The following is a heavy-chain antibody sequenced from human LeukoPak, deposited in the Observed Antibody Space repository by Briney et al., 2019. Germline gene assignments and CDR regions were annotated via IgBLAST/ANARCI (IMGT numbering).Heavy chain of an antibody. CDR3: ARAAGYYDILTGNYGMDV. V-gene: IGHV4-59*12. J-gene: IGHJ6*02. D-gene: IGHD3-9*01. Sequence: PSETLSLTCTVSGGSISSYYWSWIRQPPGKGLEWIGYIYYSGSTNYNPSLKSRVTISVDTSKNQFSLKLSSVTAADTAVYYCARAAGYYDILTGNYGMDVWGQGTTVTVSS. CDR1: GGSISSYY. CDR2: IYYSGST.